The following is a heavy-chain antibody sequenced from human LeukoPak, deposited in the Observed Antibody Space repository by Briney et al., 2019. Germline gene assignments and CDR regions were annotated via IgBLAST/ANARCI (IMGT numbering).Heavy chain of an antibody. J-gene: IGHJ4*02. D-gene: IGHD3-3*02. V-gene: IGHV3-23*01. CDR1: GFTFSSYA. CDR2: IRDTGDST. Sequence: PGGSLRLSCAASGFTFSSYAMTWVRQAPGKGLEWVSAIRDTGDSTYYADSVKGRFTISRDNSKNTLYLQMNSLRAEDTAVYYCAKRAFVGTLYSFDYWGQGTLVTVSS. CDR3: AKRAFVGTLYSFDY.